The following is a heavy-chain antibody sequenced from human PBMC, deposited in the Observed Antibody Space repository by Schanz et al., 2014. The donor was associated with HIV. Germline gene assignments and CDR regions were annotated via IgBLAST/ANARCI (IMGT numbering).Heavy chain of an antibody. J-gene: IGHJ3*02. CDR2: ISYDGTDK. V-gene: IGHV3-30*03. CDR3: ARDFSLASSTPTLAFDI. D-gene: IGHD2-2*01. Sequence: QVQLVESGGGVVQPGRSLRLSCAASGFSFSTYGMHWVRQAPGKGLEWVAVISYDGTDKYYADSVKGRFTISRDNSKNTLYLQMNSLRAEDTAVYYCARDFSLASSTPTLAFDIWGQGTMVTVSS. CDR1: GFSFSTYG.